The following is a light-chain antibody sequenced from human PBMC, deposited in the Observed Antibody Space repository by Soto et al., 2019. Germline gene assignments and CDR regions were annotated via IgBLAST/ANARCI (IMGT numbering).Light chain of an antibody. CDR1: QSISGY. CDR3: HQYNSYSAWT. CDR2: DAS. J-gene: IGKJ1*01. Sequence: DIQMTQSPSTLSASVGDRVTITCRASQSISGYLAWYQQKPGKAPNLLIYDASNLLSGVPSRFSGSGSGTEFTLTISGLQPDDFATYYCHQYNSYSAWTFGQGTKVENK. V-gene: IGKV1-5*01.